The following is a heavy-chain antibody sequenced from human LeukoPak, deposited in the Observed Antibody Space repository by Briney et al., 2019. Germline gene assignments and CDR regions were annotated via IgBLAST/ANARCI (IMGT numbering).Heavy chain of an antibody. CDR2: VKEDGRET. V-gene: IGHV3-74*01. Sequence: GGSLRLSCVGSGFTFNTYWIHWVRQAPGKGLVWVSRVKEDGRETNYADSVKGRFTISRDNSKNTVYLQMNSLRAEDTAIYYCARHAFGSQYNPNDLWGQGTLVTVSS. CDR1: GFTFNTYW. J-gene: IGHJ4*02. CDR3: ARHAFGSQYNPNDL. D-gene: IGHD1-14*01.